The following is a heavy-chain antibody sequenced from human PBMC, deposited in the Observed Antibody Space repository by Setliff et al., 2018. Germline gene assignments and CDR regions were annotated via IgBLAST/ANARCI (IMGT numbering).Heavy chain of an antibody. CDR1: GFTFSDYY. CDR2: ISSSGTSI. D-gene: IGHD3-3*01. J-gene: IGHJ6*03. CDR3: TREASVDFWSGYPYYYYMDV. V-gene: IGHV3-11*01. Sequence: PGGSLRLSCAASGFTFSDYYMNWIRQAPGKGLEWISYISSSGTSIYYADSVKGRFTISKDNAKNSLYLQMNSLRAEDTAVYYCTREASVDFWSGYPYYYYMDVWGKGTTVTVSS.